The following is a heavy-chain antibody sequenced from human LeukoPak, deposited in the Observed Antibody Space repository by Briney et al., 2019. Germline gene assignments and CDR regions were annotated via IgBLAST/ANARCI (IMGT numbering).Heavy chain of an antibody. CDR2: IESDGSST. V-gene: IGHV3-74*01. D-gene: IGHD6-13*01. Sequence: GGSLRLSCAASGFTFSSHWMHWVRQAPGKGLVWVSRIESDGSSTSYADSVKGRFTISRDNAANTLYLQMNSLRAEDTAVYYCARGSWSAAGTSIDYWGQGTLVTVSS. J-gene: IGHJ4*02. CDR3: ARGSWSAAGTSIDY. CDR1: GFTFSSHW.